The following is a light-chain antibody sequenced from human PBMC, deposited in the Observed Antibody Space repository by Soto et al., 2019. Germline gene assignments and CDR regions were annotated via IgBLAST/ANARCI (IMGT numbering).Light chain of an antibody. CDR2: DVS. CDR3: CSYAGSYTLV. CDR1: SSNVVSYNY. V-gene: IGLV2-11*01. J-gene: IGLJ2*01. Sequence: QSALTQPRSVSGSPGQSVTISCTGTSSNVVSYNYVSWYQQHPGKAPKLIIYDVSKRPSGVPDRFSGSKSCNTASLTISGLQAEDEAEYYCCSYAGSYTLVFGGGTKLTVL.